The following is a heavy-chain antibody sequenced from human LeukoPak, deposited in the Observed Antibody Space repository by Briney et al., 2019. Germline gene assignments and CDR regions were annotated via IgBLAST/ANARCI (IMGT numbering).Heavy chain of an antibody. J-gene: IGHJ5*02. V-gene: IGHV4-4*08. CDR2: IYNSGST. CDR1: GGSISSYH. D-gene: IGHD2-2*01. Sequence: SETLSLTCTVSGGSISSYHWSWIRQPPGKGLEWVGYIYNSGSTNYNPSLKSRVTISVHTSKNQFSLKLTSVTAADAAVYYCARENLEVVPAHWFDPWGQGTLVTVSS. CDR3: ARENLEVVPAHWFDP.